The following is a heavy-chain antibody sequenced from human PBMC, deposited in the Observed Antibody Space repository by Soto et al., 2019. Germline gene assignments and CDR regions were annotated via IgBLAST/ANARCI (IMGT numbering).Heavy chain of an antibody. D-gene: IGHD2-15*01. CDR1: GYSFTSYW. Sequence: GESLKISCKGSGYSFTSYWISWVRQMPGKGLEWMGRIDPSDSYTKYSPSVQGHVTISAAKTISTAYLPWSSLKASDTAMYYCARHAKSASWFYYGMDVWGQGTTVTVSS. J-gene: IGHJ6*02. V-gene: IGHV5-10-1*01. CDR3: ARHAKSASWFYYGMDV. CDR2: IDPSDSYT.